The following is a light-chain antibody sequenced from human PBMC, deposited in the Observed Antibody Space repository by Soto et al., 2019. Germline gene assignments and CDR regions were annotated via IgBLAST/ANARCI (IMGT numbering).Light chain of an antibody. CDR1: QSVGSSY. CDR3: QQYGSSPLFT. J-gene: IGKJ3*01. Sequence: EIVLTQSPGTLSLSPGERATLSCRASQSVGSSYLAWYQQKPGQAPRLLIYGASSRATGIPDRFGGSGSGTDFTLTISRLGPQDFAVYYCQQYGSSPLFTFGPGTKVDI. V-gene: IGKV3-20*01. CDR2: GAS.